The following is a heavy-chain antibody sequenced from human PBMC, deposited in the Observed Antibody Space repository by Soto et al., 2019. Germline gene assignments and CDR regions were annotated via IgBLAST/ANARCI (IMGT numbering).Heavy chain of an antibody. D-gene: IGHD3-16*01. CDR1: GGSFSGYS. Sequence: QVQLQQWGAGLLKPSETLSLTCAVYGGSFSGYSWSWIRQPPGKGLEWIGYIYYGGNTYYNPSLKSRVTISVDRSKNQFSLQLRSANAADTAVYYCARVGGGDAFDLWGRGTMVTVSS. V-gene: IGHV4-34*11. CDR3: ARVGGGDAFDL. CDR2: IYYGGNT. J-gene: IGHJ3*01.